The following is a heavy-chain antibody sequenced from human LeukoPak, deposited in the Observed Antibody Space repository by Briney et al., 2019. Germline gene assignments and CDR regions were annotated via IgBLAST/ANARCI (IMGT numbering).Heavy chain of an antibody. D-gene: IGHD4-17*01. V-gene: IGHV3-21*01. J-gene: IGHJ4*02. CDR1: GFTLSSYT. CDR3: ARDEGYGDYID. Sequence: GGSLRLSCAASGFTLSSYTMNWVRQAPGKGLEWVSSISGSTSYKYYADSVKGRFTISRDNAKDSLFLQMNSLRAEDTAVYYCARDEGYGDYIDWGQGTLVTVSS. CDR2: ISGSTSYK.